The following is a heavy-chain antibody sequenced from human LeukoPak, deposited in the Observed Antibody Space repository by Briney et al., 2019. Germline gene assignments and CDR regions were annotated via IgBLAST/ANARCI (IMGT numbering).Heavy chain of an antibody. D-gene: IGHD3-3*01. CDR1: GGSISSGGYS. CDR3: ARTLTIFGVVPFAFDI. V-gene: IGHV4-30-2*01. J-gene: IGHJ3*02. Sequence: TSQTLSLTCAVSGGSISSGGYSWSWIRQPPGKGLEWIGYIYHSGSTYYNPSLKSRVTISVDRSKNQFSLKLSSVTAADTAVYYCARTLTIFGVVPFAFDIWGQGTMVTVSS. CDR2: IYHSGST.